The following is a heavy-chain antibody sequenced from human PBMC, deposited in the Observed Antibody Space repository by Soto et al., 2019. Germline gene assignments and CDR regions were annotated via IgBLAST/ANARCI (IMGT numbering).Heavy chain of an antibody. CDR1: GYTFTGYY. CDR3: ARELTYSSGWYGRYYGMDV. V-gene: IGHV1-2*04. D-gene: IGHD6-19*01. J-gene: IGHJ6*02. Sequence: ASVKVSCKASGYTFTGYYMHWLRQAPGQGLEWMGWINPNSGGTNYAQKFQGWVTMTRDTSISTAYMELSRPRSDDTAVYYCARELTYSSGWYGRYYGMDVWGQGTTVTVSS. CDR2: INPNSGGT.